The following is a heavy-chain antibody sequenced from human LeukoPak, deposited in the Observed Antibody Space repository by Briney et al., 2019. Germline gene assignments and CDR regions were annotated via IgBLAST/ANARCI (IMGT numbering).Heavy chain of an antibody. CDR1: GGSISSYY. Sequence: SETLSLTCIVCGGSISSYYWSWIRQPPGKGLEWIGYIYYRGSTNYNPSLKSRVTISVDTSKHQFSLKLSSVTAADTAVYYCARMVQRNWFDPWGQGTLVTVSS. J-gene: IGHJ5*02. V-gene: IGHV4-59*01. D-gene: IGHD3-10*01. CDR2: IYYRGST. CDR3: ARMVQRNWFDP.